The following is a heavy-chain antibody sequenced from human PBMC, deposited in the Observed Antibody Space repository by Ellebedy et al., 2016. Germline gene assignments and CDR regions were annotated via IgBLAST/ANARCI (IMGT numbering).Heavy chain of an antibody. CDR1: GGSISSSNW. Sequence: SETLSLTCAVSGGSISSSNWWSWVRQHPGKGLEWIGEIYHSGSTNYNPSLKSRVTISVDKSKNQFSLKLSSVTAADTAVYYCARAPTNFDAFDIWGQGTMVTASS. CDR2: IYHSGST. J-gene: IGHJ3*02. V-gene: IGHV4-4*02. CDR3: ARAPTNFDAFDI. D-gene: IGHD4/OR15-4a*01.